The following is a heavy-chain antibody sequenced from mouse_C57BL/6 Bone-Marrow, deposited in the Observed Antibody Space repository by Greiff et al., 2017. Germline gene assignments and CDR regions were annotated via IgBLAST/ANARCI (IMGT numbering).Heavy chain of an antibody. D-gene: IGHD2-3*01. CDR3: ARFADGYYSYYFDY. CDR1: GYTFTSYW. J-gene: IGHJ2*01. V-gene: IGHV1-59*01. Sequence: QVQLQQPGAELVRPGTSVKLSCKASGYTFTSYWMHWVKQRPGQGLEWMGVIDPSDGYTNYTQKFKGKATLTVDTSSSTAYMQLSSLTSEDSAVYYCARFADGYYSYYFDYWGQGTTLTVSA. CDR2: IDPSDGYT.